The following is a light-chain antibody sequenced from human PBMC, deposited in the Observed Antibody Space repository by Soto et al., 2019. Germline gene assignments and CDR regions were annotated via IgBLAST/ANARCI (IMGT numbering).Light chain of an antibody. CDR1: QSVGRN. CDR2: HAS. Sequence: EILMTQSPATLSVSPWERATLSCRASQSVGRNLAWYQQKPGQAPRLLIHHASNRAAGIPVRFSGSGSGTDFTLSISSLEPEDFAVYYCQQRDNWPPTWTFGQGTMVDIK. J-gene: IGKJ1*01. CDR3: QQRDNWPPTWT. V-gene: IGKV3-11*01.